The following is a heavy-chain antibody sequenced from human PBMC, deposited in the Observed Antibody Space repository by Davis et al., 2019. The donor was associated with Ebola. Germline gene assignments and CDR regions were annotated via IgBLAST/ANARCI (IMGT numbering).Heavy chain of an antibody. V-gene: IGHV2-5*02. D-gene: IGHD6-19*01. J-gene: IGHJ4*02. Sequence: SGPTLVTRTQSLTVTCTFSGFSLSTDGVGVGWIRQPPGKALEYLAVIFWDDDKRYSPSLKNRLTITKDTSKNQVILTMSNMDPLDTGTYYCAHSGYNSGWFYFDYWGQGTLVSVSS. CDR2: IFWDDDK. CDR3: AHSGYNSGWFYFDY. CDR1: GFSLSTDGVG.